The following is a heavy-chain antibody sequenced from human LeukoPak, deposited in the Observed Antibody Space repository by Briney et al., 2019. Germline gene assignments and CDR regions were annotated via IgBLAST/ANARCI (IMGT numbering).Heavy chain of an antibody. J-gene: IGHJ4*02. Sequence: SETLSLTCTVSGGSISSYYWSWIRQPPGKGLEWIGYIYYSGSTNYNPSLKSRVTISVDTSKNRFSLKLSSVTAADTAVYYCASSVYYDSSGYYYRSGGFDYWGQGTLVTVSS. V-gene: IGHV4-59*08. CDR3: ASSVYYDSSGYYYRSGGFDY. CDR1: GGSISSYY. D-gene: IGHD3-22*01. CDR2: IYYSGST.